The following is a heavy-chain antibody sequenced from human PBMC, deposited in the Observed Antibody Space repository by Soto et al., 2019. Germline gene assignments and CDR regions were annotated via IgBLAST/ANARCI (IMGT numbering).Heavy chain of an antibody. V-gene: IGHV3-13*01. CDR1: GFTFSSYD. D-gene: IGHD1-26*01. Sequence: GGSLRLSCAASGFTFSSYDMHWVRQATGKGLEWVSAIGTAGDTYYPGSVKGRFTISRENAKNYLYLQMNSLRAGDTAVYYCASGGPELYYYYGMDVWGQGTTVTVSS. CDR2: IGTAGDT. CDR3: ASGGPELYYYYGMDV. J-gene: IGHJ6*02.